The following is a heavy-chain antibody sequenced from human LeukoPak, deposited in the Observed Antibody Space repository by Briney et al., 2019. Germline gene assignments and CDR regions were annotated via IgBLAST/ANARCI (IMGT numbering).Heavy chain of an antibody. CDR2: IYTSGST. V-gene: IGHV4-4*07. J-gene: IGHJ3*02. CDR3: ARAYNSGWSTDAFHI. Sequence: PSETLSLTCTVSDGSISSYYWSWIRQPAGKGLEWIGRIYTSGSTNYNPSLKSRVTMSVDTSKNQVSLKLSSVTAADTAVYYCARAYNSGWSTDAFHIWGQGTMVTVSS. D-gene: IGHD6-19*01. CDR1: DGSISSYY.